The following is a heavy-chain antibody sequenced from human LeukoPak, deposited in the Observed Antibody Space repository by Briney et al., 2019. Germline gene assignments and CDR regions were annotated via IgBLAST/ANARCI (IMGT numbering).Heavy chain of an antibody. CDR2: MNPNSGNT. CDR1: GYTFTSYD. D-gene: IGHD4-17*01. CDR3: ARADYGDYGYYYYYMDV. Sequence: ASVKVSCKASGYTFTSYDINWVRQATGQGLEWMGWMNPNSGNTGCAQKFQGRVTMTRNTSISTAYMELSSLRSEDTAVYYCARADYGDYGYYYYYMDVWGKGTTVTTSS. J-gene: IGHJ6*03. V-gene: IGHV1-8*01.